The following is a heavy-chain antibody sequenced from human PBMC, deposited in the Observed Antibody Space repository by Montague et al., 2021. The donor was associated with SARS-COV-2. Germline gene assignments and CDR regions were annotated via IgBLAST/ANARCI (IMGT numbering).Heavy chain of an antibody. J-gene: IGHJ3*02. V-gene: IGHV3-53*01. CDR1: GFTVNSNY. CDR2: IYSGGDT. CDR3: ARGGVGATWAFDI. Sequence: SLRLSCAASGFTVNSNYMSWVRQAPGKGLEWVALIYSGGDTTYAVSVRDRFTISSDNSKNTLYLHMNSLRVEDTAVFYCARGGVGATWAFDIWGQGTMVTVSS. D-gene: IGHD1-26*01.